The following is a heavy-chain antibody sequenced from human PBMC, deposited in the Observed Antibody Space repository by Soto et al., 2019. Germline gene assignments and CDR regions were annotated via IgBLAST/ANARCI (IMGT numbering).Heavy chain of an antibody. V-gene: IGHV1-8*01. Sequence: GASVKVSCKAYGYTFSSYGLSWVRQATGQGLEWMGWINANSGNTGYAQKFQGRVTMTTNTSISTAYMELSSLRSDDTAVYYCARTLYGDNVDYWGQGTLVTVSS. CDR2: INANSGNT. D-gene: IGHD4-17*01. J-gene: IGHJ4*02. CDR1: GYTFSSYG. CDR3: ARTLYGDNVDY.